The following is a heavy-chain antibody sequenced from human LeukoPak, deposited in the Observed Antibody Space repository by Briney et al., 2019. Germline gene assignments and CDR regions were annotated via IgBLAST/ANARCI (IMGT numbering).Heavy chain of an antibody. Sequence: GGSLRLSCAASGFTFNNYWMHWVRQAPGKGLVWVSRIDSDGSSTRYADAVKGRFTISRDNARNSLFLQMNSLTADDTAVYYCARGLGKGSSDYWGQGTLVTVSS. CDR3: ARGLGKGSSDY. J-gene: IGHJ4*02. CDR2: IDSDGSST. V-gene: IGHV3-74*01. D-gene: IGHD6-6*01. CDR1: GFTFNNYW.